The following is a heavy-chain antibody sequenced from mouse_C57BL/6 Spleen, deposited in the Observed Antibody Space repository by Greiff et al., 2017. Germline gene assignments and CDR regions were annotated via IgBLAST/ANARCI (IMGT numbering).Heavy chain of an antibody. V-gene: IGHV1-80*01. J-gene: IGHJ1*03. CDR1: GYAFSSYW. Sequence: QVQLQQSGAELVKPGASVKISCKASGYAFSSYWMNWVKQRPGKGLEWIGQIYPGDGDTNYNGKFKGKATLTADKSSSTAYMQLSSLTSEDSAVYFCARDYGSSYENFDVWGTGTTVTVSS. D-gene: IGHD1-1*01. CDR2: IYPGDGDT. CDR3: ARDYGSSYENFDV.